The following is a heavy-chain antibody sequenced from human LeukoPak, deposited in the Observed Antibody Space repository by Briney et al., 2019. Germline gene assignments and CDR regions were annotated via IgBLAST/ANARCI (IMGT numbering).Heavy chain of an antibody. D-gene: IGHD3-10*01. CDR2: MYYSGNT. J-gene: IGHJ4*02. Sequence: PSETLSLTCTVSGGSISSGSYYWSWIRQPPGKGLEWIGSMYYSGNTYYNPSLKSRVTISVDTSKNQFSLKLRSVTAADTAVYYCARDLGSFDYWGQGTLVTVSS. CDR1: GGSISSGSYY. CDR3: ARDLGSFDY. V-gene: IGHV4-39*07.